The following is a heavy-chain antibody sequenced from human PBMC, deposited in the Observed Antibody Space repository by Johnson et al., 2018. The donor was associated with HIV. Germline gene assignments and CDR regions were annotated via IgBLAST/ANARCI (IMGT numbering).Heavy chain of an antibody. J-gene: IGHJ3*02. CDR1: GFTFSSYG. Sequence: QEKLVESGGGVVQPGGSLRLSCAASGFTFSSYGMHWVRQAPGKGLEWVAFIRYDGSNKYCADSVKGRFTISRDNSKNTLYLQMNSLRAEDTAVYYCAKDLGGYSRSWNNAFDIWGQGTMVTVSS. CDR3: AKDLGGYSRSWNNAFDI. D-gene: IGHD6-13*01. CDR2: IRYDGSNK. V-gene: IGHV3-30*02.